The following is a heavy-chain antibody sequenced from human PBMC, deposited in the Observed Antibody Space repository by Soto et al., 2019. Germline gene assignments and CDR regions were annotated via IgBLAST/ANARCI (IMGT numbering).Heavy chain of an antibody. J-gene: IGHJ4*02. V-gene: IGHV4-59*08. Sequence: SETLSLTCTVSGGSISSYYLSWIRQPPGKGLEWIGYIYYSGSTNYNPSLKSRVTISVDTSKNQFSLKLSSVTAADTAVYYCARHGPMTTVTRFDYWGQGTLVTVSS. D-gene: IGHD4-17*01. CDR3: ARHGPMTTVTRFDY. CDR2: IYYSGST. CDR1: GGSISSYY.